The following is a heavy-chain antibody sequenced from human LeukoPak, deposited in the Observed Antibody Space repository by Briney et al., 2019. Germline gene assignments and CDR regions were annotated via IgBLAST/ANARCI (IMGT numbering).Heavy chain of an antibody. D-gene: IGHD3-3*02. V-gene: IGHV4-59*01. CDR3: ARHFTLWGMDV. CDR1: GGSISSYY. CDR2: ISYSGST. Sequence: SGTLSLTCNVSGGSISSYYWSWIRQPPGKGLEWIGYISYSGSTNYNPSLKSRVTISVDTSKNQFSLKLSSVTAADTAVYYCARHFTLWGMDVWGQGTTVTVSS. J-gene: IGHJ6*02.